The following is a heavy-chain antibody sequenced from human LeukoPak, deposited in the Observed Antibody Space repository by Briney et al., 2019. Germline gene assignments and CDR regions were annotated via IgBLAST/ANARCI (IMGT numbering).Heavy chain of an antibody. Sequence: PSQTLSLTCTVSGGSISSGSYYWSWIRQPAGKGLEWIGRIYTSGSTNYNPSLKSRVTISVDTSKNQFSLKLSSVTAADTAVYYCARGNCGGDCYYYYYYYMDVWGKGTTVTISS. J-gene: IGHJ6*03. CDR1: GGSISSGSYY. CDR3: ARGNCGGDCYYYYYYYMDV. D-gene: IGHD2-21*02. V-gene: IGHV4-61*02. CDR2: IYTSGST.